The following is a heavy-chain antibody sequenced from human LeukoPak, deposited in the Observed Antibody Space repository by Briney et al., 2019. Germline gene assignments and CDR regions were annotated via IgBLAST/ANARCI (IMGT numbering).Heavy chain of an antibody. CDR1: GGTFSSYA. Sequence: SVKVSCKASGGTFSSYAISWVRQAPGQGLEWMGRIIPILGIANYAQKFQGRVTITADKSTSTAYMELSSLRSEDTAVYYCASNLAFDAFDIWGQGTMVTVSS. CDR2: IIPILGIA. CDR3: ASNLAFDAFDI. J-gene: IGHJ3*02. D-gene: IGHD1-14*01. V-gene: IGHV1-69*04.